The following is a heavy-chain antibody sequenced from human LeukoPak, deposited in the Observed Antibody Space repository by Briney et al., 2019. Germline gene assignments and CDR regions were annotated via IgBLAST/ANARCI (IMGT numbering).Heavy chain of an antibody. CDR2: IDWNSRST. Sequence: GGSLRLSCAASGFTFDDYAMQWVRLSPGKGLEWVSRIDWNSRSTVYADSVRGRFTISRDNAKNSLYLQMNSLRAEDTAVYYCARGLNYYYMDVWGKGTTVTVSS. CDR1: GFTFDDYA. V-gene: IGHV3-9*01. J-gene: IGHJ6*03. CDR3: ARGLNYYYMDV.